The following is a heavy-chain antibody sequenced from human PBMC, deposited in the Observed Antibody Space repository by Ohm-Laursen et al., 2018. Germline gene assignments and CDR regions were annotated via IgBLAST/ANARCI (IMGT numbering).Heavy chain of an antibody. CDR1: GFTFSDYY. CDR2: ISSSGSTI. V-gene: IGHV3-11*01. J-gene: IGHJ3*01. Sequence: GSLRLSCAASGFTFSDYYMSWIRQAPGKGLEWVSYISSSGSTIYYADSVKGRFTISRDNAKNALYLQMNSLRAEDTAVYFCARTRNFQPYDVWGQGTIVIVSS. CDR3: ARTRNFQPYDV. D-gene: IGHD2/OR15-2a*01.